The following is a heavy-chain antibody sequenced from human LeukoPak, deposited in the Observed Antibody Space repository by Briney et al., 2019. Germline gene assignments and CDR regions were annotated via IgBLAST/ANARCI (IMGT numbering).Heavy chain of an antibody. D-gene: IGHD6-13*01. Sequence: GGSLRLSCAASGFTFSTYAMSWVRQSPGKGLQWVSAISGDGATKFYADSVRGRFTISRDNSMDTLYLQMNSLRDEDTALYYCANRAAGNLKWGQGTLVTVSS. CDR3: ANRAAGNLK. CDR1: GFTFSTYA. V-gene: IGHV3-23*01. J-gene: IGHJ4*02. CDR2: ISGDGATK.